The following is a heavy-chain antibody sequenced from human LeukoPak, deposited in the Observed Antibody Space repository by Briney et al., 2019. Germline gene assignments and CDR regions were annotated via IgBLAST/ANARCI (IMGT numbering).Heavy chain of an antibody. CDR2: IYPRDSDT. Sequence: GESLKISCKGSGYSFASYWIAWVRQMPGKGLEWMGIIYPRDSDTKYNPSFQGQVSISADKSISTAYLQWSSPQASDTAIYFCARSHSSTLTWFDPWGQGTLVTVSS. V-gene: IGHV5-51*01. CDR3: ARSHSSTLTWFDP. J-gene: IGHJ5*02. CDR1: GYSFASYW.